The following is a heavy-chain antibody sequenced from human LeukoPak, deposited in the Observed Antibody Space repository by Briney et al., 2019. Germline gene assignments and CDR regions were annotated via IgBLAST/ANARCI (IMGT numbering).Heavy chain of an antibody. CDR3: ARQLGYCAAGTCYFDS. CDR1: GFAISTYA. CDR2: LSSGRSP. V-gene: IGHV3-69-1*01. Sequence: GGSLRLSCAASGFAISTYAMAWVRQAPGKGLEWISSLSSGRSPSYSDSLEGRLTMSSDNARNTLYLQMDNLRGEDTAMYYCARQLGYCAAGTCYFDSWGHVTQVTVSS. D-gene: IGHD2-8*02. J-gene: IGHJ4*01.